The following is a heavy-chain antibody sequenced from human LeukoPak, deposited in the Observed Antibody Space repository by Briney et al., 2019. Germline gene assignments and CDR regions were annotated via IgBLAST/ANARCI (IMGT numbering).Heavy chain of an antibody. CDR3: ARRGDY. J-gene: IGHJ4*02. CDR1: GGSFSGYY. CDR2: INQSGST. Sequence: SETLSLTCAVYGGSFSGYYWSWIRQPPGKGLEWIGEINQSGSTNYNPSLKSRVTISVDTSKNQFSLKLSSVTAADTAVYYCARRGDYWGQGTLVTVTS. V-gene: IGHV4-34*01.